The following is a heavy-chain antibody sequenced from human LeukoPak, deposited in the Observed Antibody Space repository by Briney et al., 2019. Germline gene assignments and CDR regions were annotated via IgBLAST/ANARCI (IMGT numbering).Heavy chain of an antibody. CDR2: ISSSSSYT. CDR3: ARVGYSGYDFLDY. D-gene: IGHD5-12*01. CDR1: GFTISDYY. Sequence: GGSLRLSCAASGFTISDYYMSWIRQAPGKGLEWVSYISSSSSYTNYADSVKGRFTISRDNAKNSLYLQMNSLRAEDTAVYYCARVGYSGYDFLDYWGQGTLVTVSS. V-gene: IGHV3-11*06. J-gene: IGHJ4*02.